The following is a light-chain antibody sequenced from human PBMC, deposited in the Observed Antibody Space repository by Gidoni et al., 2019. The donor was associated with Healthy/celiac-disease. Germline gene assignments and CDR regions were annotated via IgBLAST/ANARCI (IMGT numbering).Light chain of an antibody. J-gene: IGKJ4*01. CDR2: AAS. V-gene: IGKV1-8*01. CDR1: QGISSY. Sequence: AIRMTQSPSSFSASTGDRVTITCRASQGISSYLAWYQQKPGKAPKLLIYAASTLQSGVPSRFSGSGSGTDFTLPISCLQSEDFATYYCQPYYSYPLTFGGGTKVEIK. CDR3: QPYYSYPLT.